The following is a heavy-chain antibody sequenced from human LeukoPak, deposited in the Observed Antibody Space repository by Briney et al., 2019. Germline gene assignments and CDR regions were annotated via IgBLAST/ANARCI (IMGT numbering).Heavy chain of an antibody. CDR3: ARRPPIAAAGPRRGAFDI. CDR1: GGSISSGGYY. Sequence: PSETLSLTCTVSGGSISSGGYYWSWIRQPPGKGLEWIGYIYHSGSTYYNPSLKSRVTISVDRSKNQFSLKLSSVTAADTAVYYCARRPPIAAAGPRRGAFDIWGQGTMVTVSS. V-gene: IGHV4-30-2*01. CDR2: IYHSGST. D-gene: IGHD6-13*01. J-gene: IGHJ3*02.